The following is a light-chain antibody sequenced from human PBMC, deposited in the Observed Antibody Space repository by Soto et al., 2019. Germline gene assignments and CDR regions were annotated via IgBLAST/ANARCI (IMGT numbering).Light chain of an antibody. J-gene: IGLJ2*01. V-gene: IGLV2-23*01. Sequence: QSALIQPASVSGSPGQSITISCTGTSSDVGSYNLVSWYQQHPGKAPKLMIYEGSKRPSGVSNRFSGSKSGNTASLTISGLQAEDEADYYCCSYAGSSSYVVFGGGTQLTVL. CDR2: EGS. CDR1: SSDVGSYNL. CDR3: CSYAGSSSYVV.